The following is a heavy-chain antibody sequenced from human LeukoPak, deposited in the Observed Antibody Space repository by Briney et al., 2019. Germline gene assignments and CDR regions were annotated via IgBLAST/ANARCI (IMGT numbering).Heavy chain of an antibody. CDR1: GYIFTDYY. D-gene: IGHD6-25*01. CDR3: VRDVAAALTGGFDL. J-gene: IGHJ3*01. CDR2: INPTSGGT. V-gene: IGHV1-2*02. Sequence: ASVKVSCKASGYIFTDYYIHWVRQAPGQGLEWMGWINPTSGGTNYAQKFQGRVTMTRDTSISTVYIELNSLRSDDTGIYYCVRDVAAALTGGFDLWGQGTMVTVSS.